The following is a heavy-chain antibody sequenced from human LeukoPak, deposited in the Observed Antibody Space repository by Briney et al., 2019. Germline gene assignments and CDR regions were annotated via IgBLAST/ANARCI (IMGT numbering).Heavy chain of an antibody. Sequence: GGSLRLSCAASRFTFSTYSISWVRQAPGKGLEWVSYISSSTSTIYYADSVKGRFTISRDNAKNSLYLQMNSLRAEDTAVYYCAGGYGYGRGVDYWGQGTLVTVSS. D-gene: IGHD5-18*01. V-gene: IGHV3-48*01. J-gene: IGHJ4*02. CDR1: RFTFSTYS. CDR3: AGGYGYGRGVDY. CDR2: ISSSTSTI.